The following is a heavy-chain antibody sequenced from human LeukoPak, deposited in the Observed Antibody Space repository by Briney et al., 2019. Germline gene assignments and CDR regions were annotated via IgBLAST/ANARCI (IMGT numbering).Heavy chain of an antibody. CDR3: ARESGSVTSEVDFDY. V-gene: IGHV3-7*01. D-gene: IGHD4-17*01. J-gene: IGHJ4*02. CDR1: GFTFSSYW. Sequence: GGSLRLSCAASGFTFSSYWMSWVRQAPGKGLEWVATIRQDGSQKYYVDSVKGRFTISRDNAKNSLYLQMNSLRAEDTAVYYCARESGSVTSEVDFDYWGQGTLVTVSS. CDR2: IRQDGSQK.